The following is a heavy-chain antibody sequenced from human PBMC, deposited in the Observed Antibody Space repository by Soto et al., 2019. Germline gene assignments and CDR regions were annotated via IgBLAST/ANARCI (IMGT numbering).Heavy chain of an antibody. J-gene: IGHJ4*02. CDR2: ISPYSGKT. CDR3: ARDVSAGGSCYFDY. CDR1: GYTFTSYG. Sequence: ASVKVSCKASGYTFTSYGISCVRQAPGQGLEWMGWISPYSGKTNYAQKVQGRVTMTTDTSTSTAYMELRSLRSDDTAVYYCARDVSAGGSCYFDYWGQGTLVTVSS. D-gene: IGHD2-15*01. V-gene: IGHV1-18*01.